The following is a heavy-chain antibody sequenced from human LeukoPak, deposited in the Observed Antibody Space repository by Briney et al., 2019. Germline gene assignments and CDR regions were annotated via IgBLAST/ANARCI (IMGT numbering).Heavy chain of an antibody. CDR1: GYTFTGYY. CDR2: INPNSGGT. CDR3: ARGDSNYGYKLDWFDP. V-gene: IGHV1-2*02. Sequence: ASVKVSCKASGYTFTGYYMHWVRQAPGQGLEWMGWINPNSGGTNYAQKFQGRVTMTRDTSISTAYMELSRLRSDDTAVYYCARGDSNYGYKLDWFDPWGQGTLVTVSS. D-gene: IGHD4-11*01. J-gene: IGHJ5*02.